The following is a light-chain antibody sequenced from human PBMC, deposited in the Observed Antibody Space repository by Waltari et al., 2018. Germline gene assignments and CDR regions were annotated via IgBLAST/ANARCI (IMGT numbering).Light chain of an antibody. V-gene: IGLV1-40*01. Sequence: QSVLTQPPSVSGAPGQTVTISCTGSSSNIGAVSAVHWYQHLPGTAPKVLIYDNINRPSGVPDRCSGSTSGASASLAITGLQAGDEADYYCQSYYNNLNAWVFGGGTKLTVL. CDR1: SSNIGAVSA. CDR2: DNI. J-gene: IGLJ3*02. CDR3: QSYYNNLNAWV.